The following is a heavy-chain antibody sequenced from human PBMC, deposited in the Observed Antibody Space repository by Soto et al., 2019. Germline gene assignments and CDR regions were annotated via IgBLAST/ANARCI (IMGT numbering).Heavy chain of an antibody. J-gene: IGHJ3*02. Sequence: EVQLVESGGGLVQPGGSLRLSCAASGFTFSSYSMNWVRQAPGKGLEWVSYISSSSSTIYYADSVKGRFTISRDNAKNSLYLQMNRLRAEDTAVYYCASLQIRITFGGVIAHDAFDIWGKGTMVTVSS. D-gene: IGHD3-16*02. CDR3: ASLQIRITFGGVIAHDAFDI. V-gene: IGHV3-48*01. CDR1: GFTFSSYS. CDR2: ISSSSSTI.